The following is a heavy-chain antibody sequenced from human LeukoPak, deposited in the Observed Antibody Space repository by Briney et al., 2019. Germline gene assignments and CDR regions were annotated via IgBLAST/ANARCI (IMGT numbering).Heavy chain of an antibody. CDR3: ARDHLDAFDI. CDR2: INPNSGGT. V-gene: IGHV1-2*02. CDR1: GYTFTGYY. J-gene: IGHJ3*02. Sequence: ASVKVSCKASGYTFTGYYIHWVRQAPGQGLEWMGWINPNSGGTNYAQKFQGRVTMTRDTSISTTYMELSRLRSDDTAVYYCARDHLDAFDIWGQGTVVTVSS.